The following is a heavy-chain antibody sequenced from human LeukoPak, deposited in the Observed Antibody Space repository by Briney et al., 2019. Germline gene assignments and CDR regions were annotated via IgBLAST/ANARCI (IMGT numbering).Heavy chain of an antibody. CDR1: GGPFGVYY. Sequence: SSEPLSLTCAVYGGPFGVYYWGWVPDPPGKGLEWIGEINHSGSTNYNPSLKSRVTISVDTSKNPFSRKLSSVTAADTAVYYCAGPGAGDLDYWGQGTLVTVSS. CDR2: INHSGST. CDR3: AGPGAGDLDY. J-gene: IGHJ4*02. D-gene: IGHD3-10*01. V-gene: IGHV4-34*01.